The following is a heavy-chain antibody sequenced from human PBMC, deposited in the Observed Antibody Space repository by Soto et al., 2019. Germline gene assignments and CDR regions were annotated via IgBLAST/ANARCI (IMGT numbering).Heavy chain of an antibody. J-gene: IGHJ4*02. CDR3: ARDALALFDS. D-gene: IGHD6-13*01. V-gene: IGHV4-61*01. CDR2: IHSSGST. CDR1: DGSVNSGNYY. Sequence: SETLSLTCSVSDGSVNSGNYYWTWIRQPPGKGLEWIGYIHSSGSTLYSPSLKSRVIISVDTSMNQFSLKVNSLTAADTAVYYCARDALALFDSWGQGTLVTVSS.